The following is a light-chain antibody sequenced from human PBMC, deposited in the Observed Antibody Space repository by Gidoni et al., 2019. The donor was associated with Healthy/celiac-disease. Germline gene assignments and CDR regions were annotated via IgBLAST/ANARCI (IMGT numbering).Light chain of an antibody. CDR1: QSVSSSY. J-gene: IGKJ1*01. CDR3: QQYGSSRT. CDR2: GAS. V-gene: IGKV3-20*01. Sequence: EIVFTQSPGTLSLSPGERVTLSCRASQSVSSSYLAWYQQKPGQAPRLLIYGASSRATGIPDRFSGSGSGTDFTLNISRLEPEDFAVYYCQQYGSSRTFGQGTKVEIK.